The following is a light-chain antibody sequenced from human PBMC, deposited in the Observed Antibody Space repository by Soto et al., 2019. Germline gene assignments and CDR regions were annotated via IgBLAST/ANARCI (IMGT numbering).Light chain of an antibody. Sequence: QSALTQPASVSGSPGQSITISCTGTSSDVGGYNYVSWYQQHPGKAPKLMIYEVSNRPSGVSNHFSGSKSGNTASLTISGLQAEDEADYYCSSYTSSSTLNVFGTGTKAPS. V-gene: IGLV2-14*01. CDR3: SSYTSSSTLNV. CDR2: EVS. J-gene: IGLJ1*01. CDR1: SSDVGGYNY.